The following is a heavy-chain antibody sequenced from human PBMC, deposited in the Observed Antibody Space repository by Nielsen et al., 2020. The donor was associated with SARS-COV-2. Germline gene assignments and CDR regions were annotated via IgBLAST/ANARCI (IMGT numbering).Heavy chain of an antibody. J-gene: IGHJ4*02. V-gene: IGHV1-2*02. D-gene: IGHD6-19*01. CDR3: ARTGIAVAGIDFDY. CDR1: GYIFTGYY. Sequence: ASVKVSCKASGYIFTGYYMHWVRQAPGQGLEWMGWINPNSGDTNYAQKFQGRVTMTRDTSISTAYMELSRLRSDDTAVYYCARTGIAVAGIDFDYWGQGTLVTVSS. CDR2: INPNSGDT.